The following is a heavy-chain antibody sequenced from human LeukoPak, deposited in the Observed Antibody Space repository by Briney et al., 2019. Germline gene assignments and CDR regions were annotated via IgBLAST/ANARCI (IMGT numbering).Heavy chain of an antibody. J-gene: IGHJ4*02. Sequence: SETLSLTCTVSGGSISSYYWSWIRQPPGKGLEWIGYIYYSGITNYNPSLKSRVTISVDTSKNQFSLKLSSVTAADTAVYYCARDFLQGVRGNTGGSFDYWGQGTLVTVSS. CDR1: GGSISSYY. V-gene: IGHV4-59*12. D-gene: IGHD3-16*01. CDR2: IYYSGIT. CDR3: ARDFLQGVRGNTGGSFDY.